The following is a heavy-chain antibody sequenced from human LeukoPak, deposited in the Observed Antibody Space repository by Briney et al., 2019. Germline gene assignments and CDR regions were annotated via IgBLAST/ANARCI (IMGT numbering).Heavy chain of an antibody. D-gene: IGHD3-3*01. CDR3: ARVSRYYDFWSGYSGYMDV. CDR1: GGSFSGYY. Sequence: PSETLSLTCAVYGGSFSGYYRSWIRQPPGKGLEWIGEINHSGSTNYNPSLKSRITISVDTSKNQFSLKLSSVTAADTAVYYCARVSRYYDFWSGYSGYMDVWGKGTTVTVSS. V-gene: IGHV4-34*01. J-gene: IGHJ6*03. CDR2: INHSGST.